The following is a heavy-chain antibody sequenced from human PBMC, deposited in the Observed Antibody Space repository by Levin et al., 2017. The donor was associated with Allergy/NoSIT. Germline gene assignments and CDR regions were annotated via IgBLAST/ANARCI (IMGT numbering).Heavy chain of an antibody. Sequence: SETLSLTCTVSGGSVSSGSYYWSWIRQPPGKGLEWIGYIYYSGSTNYNPSLKSRVTISVDTSKNQFSLKLSSVTAADTAVYYCASHVLLWFGELSGPGWFDPWGQGTLVTVSS. V-gene: IGHV4-61*01. CDR2: IYYSGST. D-gene: IGHD3-10*01. CDR3: ASHVLLWFGELSGPGWFDP. CDR1: GGSVSSGSYY. J-gene: IGHJ5*02.